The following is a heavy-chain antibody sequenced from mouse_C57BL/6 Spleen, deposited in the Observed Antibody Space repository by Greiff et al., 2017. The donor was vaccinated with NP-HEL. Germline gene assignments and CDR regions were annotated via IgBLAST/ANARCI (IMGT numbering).Heavy chain of an antibody. CDR3: ARGAYDGNAMDY. CDR2: ISSGSSTI. J-gene: IGHJ4*01. D-gene: IGHD2-3*01. CDR1: GFTFSDYG. V-gene: IGHV5-17*01. Sequence: EVKVVESGGGLVKPGGSLKLSCAASGFTFSDYGMHWVRQAPEKGLEWVAYISSGSSTIYYADTVKGRFTISRDNAKNTLFLQMTSLRSEDTAMYYCARGAYDGNAMDYWGQGTSVTVSS.